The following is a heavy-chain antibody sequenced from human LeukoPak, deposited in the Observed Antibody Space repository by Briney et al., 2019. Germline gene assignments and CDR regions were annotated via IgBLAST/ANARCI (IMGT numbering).Heavy chain of an antibody. CDR1: GFTFSSYA. CDR3: ARAFEDY. J-gene: IGHJ4*02. V-gene: IGHV3-30-3*01. CDR2: ISYDGSNK. Sequence: GGSLRLSCAAPGFTFSSYAMHWVRQAPGKGLEWVAVISYDGSNKYYADSVKGRFTIPRDNSKNTLYLQMNSLRAEDTAVYYCARAFEDYWGRGTLVTVSS. D-gene: IGHD3-16*01.